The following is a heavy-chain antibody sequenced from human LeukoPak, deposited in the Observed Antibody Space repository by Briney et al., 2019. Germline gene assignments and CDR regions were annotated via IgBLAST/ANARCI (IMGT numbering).Heavy chain of an antibody. J-gene: IGHJ5*02. Sequence: GESLKISCKGSGYSFTSYWIGWVRQMPGKGLEWMGIIYPGDSDTRYSPSFQGQVTISADKSISAAYLQWSSLKASDTAMYYSARGYGSGSYSHPINWFDPWGQGTLVTVSS. CDR1: GYSFTSYW. CDR3: ARGYGSGSYSHPINWFDP. V-gene: IGHV5-51*01. D-gene: IGHD3-10*01. CDR2: IYPGDSDT.